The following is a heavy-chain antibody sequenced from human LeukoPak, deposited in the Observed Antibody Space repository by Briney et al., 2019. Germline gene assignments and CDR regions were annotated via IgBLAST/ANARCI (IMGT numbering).Heavy chain of an antibody. CDR3: VRDGGGGYNQIDY. CDR2: ISSDGSEA. D-gene: IGHD5-24*01. J-gene: IGHJ4*02. V-gene: IGHV3-30-3*01. Sequence: GGSLRLSCAASGFIFSKFGIHWVRQTPNKGLESVAVISSDGSEAYYANSVKGRLTISRDNSKNTLYLQMNSLRPEDSALYYCVRDGGGGYNQIDYWGQGTLVAVSS. CDR1: GFIFSKFG.